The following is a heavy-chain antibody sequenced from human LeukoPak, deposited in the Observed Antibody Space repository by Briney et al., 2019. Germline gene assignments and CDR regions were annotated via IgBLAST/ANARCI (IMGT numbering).Heavy chain of an antibody. V-gene: IGHV3-21*01. Sequence: GGSLRLSCAAPGFTFSSYSMNWVRQAPGKGLEWVSSISSSSSYIYYADSVKGRFTTSRDNAKNSLYLQMNSLRAEDTAVYYCARDSTYYYDSSGYPPDYWGQGTLVTVSS. J-gene: IGHJ4*02. CDR3: ARDSTYYYDSSGYPPDY. CDR1: GFTFSSYS. D-gene: IGHD3-22*01. CDR2: ISSSSSYI.